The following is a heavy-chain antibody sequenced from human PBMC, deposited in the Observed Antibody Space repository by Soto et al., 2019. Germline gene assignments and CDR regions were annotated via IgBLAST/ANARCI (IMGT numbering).Heavy chain of an antibody. CDR1: GFTFSSYA. CDR3: ARVPFYSTNGHYYGMDV. CDR2: ISYDGSNK. Sequence: GGSLRLSCAASGFTFSSYAMHWVRQAPGKGLEWVAVISYDGSNKYYADSVKGRFTISRDNSKNTLYLQMNSLRAEDTAVYYCARVPFYSTNGHYYGMDVWGQGTTVTVSS. V-gene: IGHV3-30-3*01. D-gene: IGHD4-4*01. J-gene: IGHJ6*02.